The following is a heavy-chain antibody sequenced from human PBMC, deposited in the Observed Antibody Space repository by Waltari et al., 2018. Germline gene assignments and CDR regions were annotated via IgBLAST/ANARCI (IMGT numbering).Heavy chain of an antibody. J-gene: IGHJ4*02. V-gene: IGHV3-21*01. CDR2: ISSSSSYI. Sequence: EVQLVESGGGLVKPGGSLRLSCAASGFTFSSYIMNWVRQAPGKGLEWVSSISSSSSYIYYADSVKGRFTISRDNAKNSLYLQMNSLRAEDTAVYYCARGLAVAGPFDYWGQGTLVIVSS. CDR3: ARGLAVAGPFDY. D-gene: IGHD6-19*01. CDR1: GFTFSSYI.